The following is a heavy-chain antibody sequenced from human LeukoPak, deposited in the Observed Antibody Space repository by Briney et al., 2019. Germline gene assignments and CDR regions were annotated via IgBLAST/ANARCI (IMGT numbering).Heavy chain of an antibody. D-gene: IGHD2-2*01. CDR3: ARKKIVVVPAAPALYYYYGMDV. V-gene: IGHV1-8*01. J-gene: IGHJ6*02. CDR2: MNPTRGNT. CDR1: GYTFTSYD. Sequence: ASVKVSCKASGYTFTSYDINWVRQATGQGLEWMGWMNPTRGNTGYAQKFQGRVTMTRNTSISTAYMELSSLRSEDTAVYYCARKKIVVVPAAPALYYYYGMDVWGQGTTVTVSS.